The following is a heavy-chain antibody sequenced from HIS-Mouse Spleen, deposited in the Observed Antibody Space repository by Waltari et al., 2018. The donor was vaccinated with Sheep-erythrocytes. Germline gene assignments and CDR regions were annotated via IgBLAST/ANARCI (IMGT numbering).Heavy chain of an antibody. J-gene: IGHJ4*02. D-gene: IGHD5-12*01. Sequence: QLQLQESGPGLVKPSETLSLTCTVSGGAIRSSSYYWGWIRQPPGKGLEWIGSIYYSGSTYYTPSLKSRVTISVDTSKNQFSLKLSSVTAADTAVYYCARAVDIVATIDYWGQGTLVTVSS. V-gene: IGHV4-39*07. CDR3: ARAVDIVATIDY. CDR2: IYYSGST. CDR1: GGAIRSSSYY.